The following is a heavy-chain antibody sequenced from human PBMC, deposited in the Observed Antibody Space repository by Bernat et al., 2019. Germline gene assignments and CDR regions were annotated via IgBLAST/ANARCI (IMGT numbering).Heavy chain of an antibody. Sequence: QVQLVESGGGVVQPGRSLRLSCAASGFTFSSYAMHWVRQAPGKGLEWVAVISYDGSNKYYADSVKGRFTISRDNSKNTLFLQMNSLRAEDTAVYYCASPSPIVVVPAARLTICGSWGQGTLVTVSS. V-gene: IGHV3-30*01. D-gene: IGHD2-2*01. J-gene: IGHJ5*02. CDR3: ASPSPIVVVPAARLTICGS. CDR1: GFTFSSYA. CDR2: ISYDGSNK.